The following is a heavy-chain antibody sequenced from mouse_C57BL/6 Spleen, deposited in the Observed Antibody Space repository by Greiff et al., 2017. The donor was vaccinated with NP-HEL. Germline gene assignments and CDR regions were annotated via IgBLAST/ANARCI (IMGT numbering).Heavy chain of an antibody. V-gene: IGHV1-61*01. J-gene: IGHJ2*01. D-gene: IGHD2-1*01. CDR2: IYPSDSET. CDR3: ARIYGNYIYYFDY. CDR1: GYTFTSYW. Sequence: QVQLKQPGAELVRPGSSVKLSCKASGYTFTSYWMDWVKQRPGQGLEWIGNIYPSDSETHYNQKFKDKATLTVDKSSSTAYMQLSSLTSEDSAVYYCARIYGNYIYYFDYWGQGTTLTVSS.